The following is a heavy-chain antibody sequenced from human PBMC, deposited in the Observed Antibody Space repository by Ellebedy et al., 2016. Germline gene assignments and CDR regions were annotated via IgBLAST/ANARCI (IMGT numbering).Heavy chain of an antibody. CDR2: IWYDGSDK. Sequence: GESLKISCTASGFTFSSYGMHWVRQAPGKGLEWVAVIWYDGSDKYYADSVKGRFAISRDNSKNTLYLQMDSLRAEDTALYYCARDSSAKWFTHWGQGALVTVSS. J-gene: IGHJ4*02. CDR3: ARDSSAKWFTH. D-gene: IGHD3-22*01. V-gene: IGHV3-33*01. CDR1: GFTFSSYG.